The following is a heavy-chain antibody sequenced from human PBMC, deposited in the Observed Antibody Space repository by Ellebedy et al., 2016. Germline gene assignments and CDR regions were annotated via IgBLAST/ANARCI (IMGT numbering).Heavy chain of an antibody. J-gene: IGHJ6*04. CDR2: IFSNDEK. CDR1: GFSLNNARMG. V-gene: IGHV2-26*04. CDR3: AWIMVRGPGDV. Sequence: SGPTLVKPTETLMLTCTVSGFSLNNARMGVSWIRQPPGKALEWLAHIFSNDEKSYSTSLKSRLTISEDTSKSQVVLTMTNMDPVDTATYYCAWIMVRGPGDVWGKGTTVTVSS. D-gene: IGHD3-10*01.